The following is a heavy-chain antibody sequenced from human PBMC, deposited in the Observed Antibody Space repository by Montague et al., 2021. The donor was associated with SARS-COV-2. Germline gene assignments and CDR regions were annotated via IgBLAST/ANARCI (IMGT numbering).Heavy chain of an antibody. CDR3: ARVRITMIIVVTYFDY. Sequence: TLSLTCTVSGGSISSGGYYWSWIRQHPGKGLEWIGYIDYSGSTYYNPSLKSRVTISVDTSKNQFSLKLSSVTAADTAVYYCARVRITMIIVVTYFDYWGQGTTVTVSS. CDR1: GGSISSGGYY. J-gene: IGHJ4*02. CDR2: IDYSGST. V-gene: IGHV4-31*03. D-gene: IGHD3-22*01.